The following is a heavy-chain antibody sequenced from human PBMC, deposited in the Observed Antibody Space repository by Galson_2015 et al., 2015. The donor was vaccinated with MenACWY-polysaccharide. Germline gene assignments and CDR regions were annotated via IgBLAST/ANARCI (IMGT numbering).Heavy chain of an antibody. CDR3: ARGFTLHSIVVVIQYYFDY. V-gene: IGHV3-21*01. Sequence: SLRLSCAASGFTFSSYSMNWVRQAPGKGLEWVSSISSSSSYIYYADSVKGRFTISRDNAKNSLYLQMNSLRAEDTAVYYCARGFTLHSIVVVIQYYFDYWGQGTLVTVSS. CDR1: GFTFSSYS. D-gene: IGHD3-22*01. CDR2: ISSSSSYI. J-gene: IGHJ4*02.